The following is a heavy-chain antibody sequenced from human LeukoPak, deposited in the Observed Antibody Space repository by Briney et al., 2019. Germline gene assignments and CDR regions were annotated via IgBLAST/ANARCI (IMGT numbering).Heavy chain of an antibody. V-gene: IGHV3-30*02. CDR3: VYYYDSSGYYSSDFDY. D-gene: IGHD3-22*01. CDR1: GFTFSSYG. J-gene: IGHJ4*02. Sequence: GGSLRLTCAESGFTFSSYGMHWVRQAPGKGLEWVAFIRYDGSNKYYADSVKGRFTISRDNSKNTLYLQMNSLRAEDTAVYYCVYYYDSSGYYSSDFDYWGQGTLVTVSS. CDR2: IRYDGSNK.